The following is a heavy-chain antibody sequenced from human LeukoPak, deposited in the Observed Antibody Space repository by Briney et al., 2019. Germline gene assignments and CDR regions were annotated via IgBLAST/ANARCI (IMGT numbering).Heavy chain of an antibody. J-gene: IGHJ5*02. CDR1: GASISRTTYY. V-gene: IGHV4-39*01. Sequence: SETLSLTCSVSGASISRTTYYWGWIRQPPGKGLEWIGSVLHTGTAYYNPSLRSRVTLSVDTSKNQFSLKMSSVTATDTAVYYCTKNDVGDYGTWGQGTLVAVSS. CDR3: TKNDVGDYGT. CDR2: VLHTGTA. D-gene: IGHD4-17*01.